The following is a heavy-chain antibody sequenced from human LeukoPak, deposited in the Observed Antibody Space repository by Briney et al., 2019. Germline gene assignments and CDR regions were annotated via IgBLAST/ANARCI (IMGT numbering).Heavy chain of an antibody. Sequence: GGSLGLSCAVSGFSVSFSFMSWVRQAPGKGLEWVSIIYSGDTPYYADSVKGRFTISRHDSKNTVLLQMNSLRPEDTAVYYCARQGQTGAFDIWGQGTMVTVSS. CDR2: IYSGDTP. CDR1: GFSVSFSF. D-gene: IGHD1-1*01. J-gene: IGHJ3*02. V-gene: IGHV3-53*04. CDR3: ARQGQTGAFDI.